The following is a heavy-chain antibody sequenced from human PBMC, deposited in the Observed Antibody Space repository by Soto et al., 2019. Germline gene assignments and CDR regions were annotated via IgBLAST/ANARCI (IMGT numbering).Heavy chain of an antibody. Sequence: QVQLQQWGAGLLKPSETLSLTCAVYGGSFSGYYWSWIRQPPGKGLEWIGEINHSGSTNYNPSLKSRVTISVDTSKNQFSLKLSSVTAADTAVYYCARKRGYCSGGSCFLSCFDPWGQGTLVTVSS. CDR2: INHSGST. D-gene: IGHD2-15*01. CDR1: GGSFSGYY. J-gene: IGHJ5*02. CDR3: ARKRGYCSGGSCFLSCFDP. V-gene: IGHV4-34*01.